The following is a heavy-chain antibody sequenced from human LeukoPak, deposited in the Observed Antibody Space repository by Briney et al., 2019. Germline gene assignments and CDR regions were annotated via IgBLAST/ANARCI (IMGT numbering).Heavy chain of an antibody. CDR3: ARESHLAYCGGDCYRGIGY. CDR2: ISSSGSTI. CDR1: GFTFSSYE. Sequence: GGSLRLSCAASGFTFSSYEMNWVRQAPGKGLEWVSYISSSGSTIYYADSVKGRFTISRDNAKNSLYLQMSSLRAEDTAVYYCARESHLAYCGGDCYRGIGYWGQGTLVTVSS. J-gene: IGHJ4*02. D-gene: IGHD2-21*02. V-gene: IGHV3-48*03.